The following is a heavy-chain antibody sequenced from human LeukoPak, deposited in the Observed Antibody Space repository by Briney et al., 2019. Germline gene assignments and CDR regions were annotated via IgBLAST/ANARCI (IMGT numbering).Heavy chain of an antibody. CDR2: MNPNSGNR. V-gene: IGHV1-8*01. CDR3: VRDLEWGNNDWFDP. J-gene: IGHJ5*02. Sequence: ASVKVSCKASGYTFTSYDINWVRQATGQGLEWMGWMNPNSGNRGYAQKFQGRVTMTRDTSTNTVYMELSSLRSEDTAVYYCVRDLEWGNNDWFDPWGQGTLVTVSS. CDR1: GYTFTSYD. D-gene: IGHD3-3*01.